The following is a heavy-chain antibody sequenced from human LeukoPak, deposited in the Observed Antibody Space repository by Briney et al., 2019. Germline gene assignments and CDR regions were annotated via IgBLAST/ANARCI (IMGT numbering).Heavy chain of an antibody. Sequence: SETLSLTCTVSGGSISSSSYYWGWIRQPPGKGLEWIGSIYYSGSTYYNPSLKSRVTISVDTSKNQFSLKLSSVTAVDTAVYYCARDSGYDQRYYFDYWGQGTLVTVSS. CDR2: IYYSGST. CDR3: ARDSGYDQRYYFDY. CDR1: GGSISSSSYY. V-gene: IGHV4-39*07. J-gene: IGHJ4*02. D-gene: IGHD5-12*01.